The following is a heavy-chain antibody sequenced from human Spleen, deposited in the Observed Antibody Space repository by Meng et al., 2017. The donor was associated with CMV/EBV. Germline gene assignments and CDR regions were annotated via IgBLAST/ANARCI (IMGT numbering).Heavy chain of an antibody. CDR2: ISYDGSNK. D-gene: IGHD2-8*01. CDR3: ARCRDPVLMVYARNYGMDV. J-gene: IGHJ6*02. Sequence: GESLKISCAASGFTFSSYAMHWVRQAPGKGLEWVAVISYDGSNKYHADSVKGRFTISRDNSKNTLYLQMNSLRAEDTAVYYCARCRDPVLMVYARNYGMDVWGQGTTVTVSS. CDR1: GFTFSSYA. V-gene: IGHV3-30*04.